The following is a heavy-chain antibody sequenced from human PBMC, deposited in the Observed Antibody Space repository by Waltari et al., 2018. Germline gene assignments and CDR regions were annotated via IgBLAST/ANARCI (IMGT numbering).Heavy chain of an antibody. Sequence: EVQLVESGGGLVQPGGALRLSCAASGSTLSNYRMSWVRQAPGKGPEWVANIMTDGREEYYVDSVRGRFTISRDNAKNSLYLQMNSLRPEDTAVYYCVRDQWFAFDIWGQGTMVTVSS. CDR3: VRDQWFAFDI. J-gene: IGHJ3*02. CDR2: IMTDGREE. V-gene: IGHV3-7*01. D-gene: IGHD3-22*01. CDR1: GSTLSNYR.